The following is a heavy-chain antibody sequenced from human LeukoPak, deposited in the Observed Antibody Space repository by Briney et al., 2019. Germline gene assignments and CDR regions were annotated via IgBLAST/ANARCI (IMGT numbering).Heavy chain of an antibody. CDR1: GGSISSSSYY. CDR3: ASPRGGAFDI. CDR2: IYYSGST. Sequence: SETLSLTCTVSGGSISSSSYYWGWIRQPPGKGLEWIGSIYYSGSTYYNPSLKSRVTISVDTSKNQFSLKLSSVTAADTAVYYCASPRGGAFDIWGQGTMVTVSS. J-gene: IGHJ3*02. V-gene: IGHV4-39*01. D-gene: IGHD3-10*01.